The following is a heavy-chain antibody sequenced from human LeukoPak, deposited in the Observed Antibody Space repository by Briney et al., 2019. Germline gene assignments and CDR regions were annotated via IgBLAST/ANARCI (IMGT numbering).Heavy chain of an antibody. CDR3: ARDHNYAFDN. D-gene: IGHD1-1*01. Sequence: GGSLRLSCTASGFTFTSHWMHWVRQVPGKGLVWVSRINGDGSGTNHADSVKGRFTISRDNAKNTLYLQMNSLRVEDTAVYYCARDHNYAFDNWGQGTLVTVSS. J-gene: IGHJ4*02. V-gene: IGHV3-74*01. CDR2: INGDGSGT. CDR1: GFTFTSHW.